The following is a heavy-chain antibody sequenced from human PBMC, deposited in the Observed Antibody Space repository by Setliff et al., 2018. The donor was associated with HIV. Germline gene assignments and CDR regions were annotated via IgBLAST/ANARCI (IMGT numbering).Heavy chain of an antibody. V-gene: IGHV2-70*11. Sequence: GSGPTLVNPTQTLTLTCTFSGFSLSTSGMCVSWIRQPPGKALEWLARIDWDDDKYYSTSLKTRLTISKDTSKNQVVLTMTNMDPVDTATYYCARIPYSSSPTGYYYYMDVWGKGTTVTVSS. CDR1: GFSLSTSGMC. CDR3: ARIPYSSSPTGYYYYMDV. D-gene: IGHD6-6*01. J-gene: IGHJ6*03. CDR2: IDWDDDK.